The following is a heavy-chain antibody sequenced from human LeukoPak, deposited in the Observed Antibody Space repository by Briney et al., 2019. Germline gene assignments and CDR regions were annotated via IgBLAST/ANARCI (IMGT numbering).Heavy chain of an antibody. CDR1: GDSINSLDL. CDR2: MYLSGTT. J-gene: IGHJ4*02. Sequence: SETLSLTCTVSGDSINSLDLWSWVRPPPGKGLEWIGEMYLSGTTHSNPSVKSRVTISIDKSKNQFFLNLSSVTAADTAVYYCAGLVGRYSSGLNYYYFDYWGQGTLVTVSS. CDR3: AGLVGRYSSGLNYYYFDY. V-gene: IGHV4-4*02. D-gene: IGHD3-22*01.